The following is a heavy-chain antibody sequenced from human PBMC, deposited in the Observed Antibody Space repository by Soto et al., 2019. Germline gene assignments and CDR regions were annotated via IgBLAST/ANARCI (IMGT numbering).Heavy chain of an antibody. CDR3: AQGSSGGYYYYGMDV. CDR1: GFSLSNARMG. CDR2: IFSNDEK. V-gene: IGHV2-26*01. J-gene: IGHJ6*02. D-gene: IGHD2-15*01. Sequence: KESGPVLVKPTETLTLTCTVSGFSLSNARMGVSWIRQPPGKALEWLAHIFSNDEKSYSTSLKSRLTISKDTSKSQVVLTMTNMDPVDTATYYCAQGSSGGYYYYGMDVWGQGTTVTVSS.